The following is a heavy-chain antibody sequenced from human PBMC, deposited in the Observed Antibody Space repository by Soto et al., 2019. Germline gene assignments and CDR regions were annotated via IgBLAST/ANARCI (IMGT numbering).Heavy chain of an antibody. Sequence: QVQLQESAPGLVKPSETLSLTCTVSGGSISSSSYYWGWIRQPPGKGLEWIGSIFYSGSTYYNPCRQGRVTISVDTSTNQFFLKLRSVTAADTAVYYCARIVRGIVITYCYMDVWGKGTTVTVSS. V-gene: IGHV4-39*01. D-gene: IGHD2-21*01. CDR3: ARIVRGIVITYCYMDV. CDR2: IFYSGST. CDR1: GGSISSSSYY. J-gene: IGHJ6*03.